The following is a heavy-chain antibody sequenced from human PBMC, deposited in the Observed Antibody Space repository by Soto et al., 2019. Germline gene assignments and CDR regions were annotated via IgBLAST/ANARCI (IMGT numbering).Heavy chain of an antibody. J-gene: IGHJ4*02. CDR3: ASNLQHPADY. CDR1: GFTFSSYC. V-gene: IGHV3-74*01. D-gene: IGHD6-13*01. CDR2: INADGSST. Sequence: GGSLRLSCAASGFTFSSYCMHWVRQAPGKGLVWVSRINADGSSTTYADSVKGRFTISRDNAKNTLYLQMNSLRAEDTAVYYCASNLQHPADYWGQGTLVTVSS.